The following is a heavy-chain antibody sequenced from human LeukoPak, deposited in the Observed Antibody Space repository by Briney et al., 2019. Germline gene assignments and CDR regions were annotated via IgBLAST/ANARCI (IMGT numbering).Heavy chain of an antibody. Sequence: PGGSLRLSCAASGFTFSSYSMNWVRQAPGKGLEWVANIKQDGSEKYYVDSVKGRFTISRDNAKNSLYLQMNSLRAEDTAVYYCARGGQWLVPYYFDYWGQGTLVTVSS. CDR1: GFTFSSYS. J-gene: IGHJ4*02. CDR3: ARGGQWLVPYYFDY. V-gene: IGHV3-7*01. CDR2: IKQDGSEK. D-gene: IGHD6-19*01.